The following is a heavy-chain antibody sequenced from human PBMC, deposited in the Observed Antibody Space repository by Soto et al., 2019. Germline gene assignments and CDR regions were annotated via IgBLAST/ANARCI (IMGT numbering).Heavy chain of an antibody. CDR1: GFTFSSYD. CDR3: ARDRGPYDYLALDV. V-gene: IGHV3-13*01. D-gene: IGHD3-3*01. J-gene: IGHJ6*02. CDR2: IGTDGTT. Sequence: VHLVESGGGLVQPGGSLRLSCAVSGFTFSSYDMHWVRQRTGNGLEWVSAIGTDGTTCYTASVKGRFTISRENAKNSLYLQMDRLRDEDTAVYYCARDRGPYDYLALDVWGQGTTVTVSS.